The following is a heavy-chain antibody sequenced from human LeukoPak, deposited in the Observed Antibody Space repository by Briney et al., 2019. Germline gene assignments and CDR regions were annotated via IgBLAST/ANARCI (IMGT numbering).Heavy chain of an antibody. CDR2: IYYSGST. Sequence: SETLSLTCTVSGGSISSYYWSWIRQPPGKGLEWIGYIYYSGSTNYNPPLKSRVTISVDTSKNQFSLKLSSVTAADAAVYYCARGETAGDIVVVPAALWWFDPWGQGTLVTVSS. V-gene: IGHV4-59*01. J-gene: IGHJ5*02. D-gene: IGHD2-2*01. CDR1: GGSISSYY. CDR3: ARGETAGDIVVVPAALWWFDP.